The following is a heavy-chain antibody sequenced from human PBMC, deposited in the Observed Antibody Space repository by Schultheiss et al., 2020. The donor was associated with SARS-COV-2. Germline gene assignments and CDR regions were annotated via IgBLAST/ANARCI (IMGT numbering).Heavy chain of an antibody. D-gene: IGHD1-26*01. V-gene: IGHV4-59*08. J-gene: IGHJ3*02. Sequence: SETLSLTCTVSGGSISSYYWSWIRQPPGKGLEWIGYIYYSGSTNYNPSLKSRVTMSVDTSKNQLSLKLSSVTAADTAVYYCARQDYYPDHDAFDIWGQGTMVTVSS. CDR3: ARQDYYPDHDAFDI. CDR1: GGSISSYY. CDR2: IYYSGST.